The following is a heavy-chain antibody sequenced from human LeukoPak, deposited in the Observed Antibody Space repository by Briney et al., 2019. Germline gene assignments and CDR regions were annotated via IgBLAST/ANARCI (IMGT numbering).Heavy chain of an antibody. Sequence: GGSLRLSCVASGLNFDDSAMHWVRHAPGKGLEWVSLISADGGSTFSADSVKGRFSISRDNSKNSLYLQMNSLRSEDTAMYYCAKESGKFDYWGQGTLVAVSS. CDR3: AKESGKFDY. J-gene: IGHJ4*02. CDR2: ISADGGST. CDR1: GLNFDDSA. V-gene: IGHV3-43*02.